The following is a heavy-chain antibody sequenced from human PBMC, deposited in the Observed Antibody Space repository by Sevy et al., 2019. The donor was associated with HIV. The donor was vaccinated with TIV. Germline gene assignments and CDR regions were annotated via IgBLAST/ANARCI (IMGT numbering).Heavy chain of an antibody. D-gene: IGHD6-19*01. J-gene: IGHJ4*02. CDR3: AKDLLFGIAVALGSGSDYFHY. V-gene: IGHV3-23*01. CDR1: GFTFSSYA. Sequence: GGSLRLSCAASGFTFSSYAMSWVHQAPGKGLEWVSAISGSGGSTYYADSVKGRFTISRDNSKNTLYLQMNSLRAEDTAVYYCAKDLLFGIAVALGSGSDYFHYWGQGTLVTVSS. CDR2: ISGSGGST.